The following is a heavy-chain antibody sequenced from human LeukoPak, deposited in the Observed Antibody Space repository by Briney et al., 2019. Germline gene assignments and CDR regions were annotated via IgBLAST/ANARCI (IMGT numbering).Heavy chain of an antibody. CDR2: ISSSSSYI. D-gene: IGHD2-15*01. CDR3: ARDVGYCTGGSCSYYGMDV. CDR1: GFTFSSYG. Sequence: PGGSLRLSCAASGFTFSSYGMNWVRQAPGKGLEWVSSISSSSSYIYYADSLKGRFTISRDNAKNSLYLQMNSLRAEDTAVYYCARDVGYCTGGSCSYYGMDVWGQGTTVTVSS. V-gene: IGHV3-21*01. J-gene: IGHJ6*02.